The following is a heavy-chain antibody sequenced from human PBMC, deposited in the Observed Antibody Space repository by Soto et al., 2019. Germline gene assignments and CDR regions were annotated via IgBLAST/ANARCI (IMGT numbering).Heavy chain of an antibody. V-gene: IGHV1-69*13. CDR2: IIPIFGTA. CDR1: GGTFSSYA. CDR3: ARVYIRGSGSYYKDYYYYYGMDV. D-gene: IGHD3-10*01. Sequence: SVKVSCKASGGTFSSYAISWVRQAPGQGLEWMGGIIPIFGTANYAQKFQGRVTITADESTSTAYMELSSLRSEDTAVYYCARVYIRGSGSYYKDYYYYYGMDVWGQGTTVTVSS. J-gene: IGHJ6*02.